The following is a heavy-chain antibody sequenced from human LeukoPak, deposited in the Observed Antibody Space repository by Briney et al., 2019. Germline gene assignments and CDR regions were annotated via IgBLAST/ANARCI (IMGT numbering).Heavy chain of an antibody. D-gene: IGHD6-13*01. J-gene: IGHJ5*02. V-gene: IGHV4-31*03. Sequence: SETLSLTCTVSGGSISSSSYYWGWIRQHPGKGLEWIGYIYYSGSTYYNPSLKSRVTISVDTSKNQFSLKLSSVTAADTAVYYCARSNSSSWSKVGYWFDPWGQGTLVTVSS. CDR3: ARSNSSSWSKVGYWFDP. CDR1: GGSISSSSYY. CDR2: IYYSGST.